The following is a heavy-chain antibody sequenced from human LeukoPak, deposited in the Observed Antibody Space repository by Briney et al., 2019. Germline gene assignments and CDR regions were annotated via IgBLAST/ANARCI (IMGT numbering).Heavy chain of an antibody. CDR2: ISSSSSYK. CDR1: GFIFSSYW. D-gene: IGHD3-22*01. CDR3: ARDSFVDDSSGYFYGGPINWFDP. Sequence: GSLRLSCAASGFIFSSYWMSWVRQAPGKGLEWVSSISSSSSYKYYADSVKGRFTISRDNVKNSLYLQMNSLRAEDTAVYYCARDSFVDDSSGYFYGGPINWFDPWGQGTLVTVSS. V-gene: IGHV3-21*01. J-gene: IGHJ5*02.